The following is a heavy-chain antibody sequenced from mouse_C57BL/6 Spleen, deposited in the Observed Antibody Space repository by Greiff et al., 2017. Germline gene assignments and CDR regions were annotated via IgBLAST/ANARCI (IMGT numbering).Heavy chain of an antibody. V-gene: IGHV1-82*01. D-gene: IGHD1-2*01. CDR1: GYAFSSSW. Sequence: VQLQQSGPELVKPGASVKISCKASGYAFSSSWMNWVKQRPGKGLEWIGRIYPGDGDTNYNGKFKGKATLTADKSSSTAYMQLSSLPSEDSAVYFCAITTADYWGQGTTLTVSS. CDR3: AITTADY. J-gene: IGHJ2*01. CDR2: IYPGDGDT.